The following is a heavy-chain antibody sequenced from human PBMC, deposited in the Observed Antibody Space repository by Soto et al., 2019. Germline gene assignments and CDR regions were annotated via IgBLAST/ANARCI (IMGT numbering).Heavy chain of an antibody. CDR1: GGSIGSNNYY. D-gene: IGHD6-19*01. Sequence: QLQMQESGPGLVRASETLSLTCTVSGGSIGSNNYYWAWIRQPPGKGLEWIGSIYYTGSTYYNPSLRSRVSITVDTSKNQFSLNLNSVTAADTAQYYCGRKTPVAGTEWGQGTLVTVSA. J-gene: IGHJ4*02. CDR3: GRKTPVAGTE. CDR2: IYYTGST. V-gene: IGHV4-39*01.